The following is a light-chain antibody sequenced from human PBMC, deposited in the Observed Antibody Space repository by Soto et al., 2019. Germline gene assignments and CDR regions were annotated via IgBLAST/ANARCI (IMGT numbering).Light chain of an antibody. J-gene: IGKJ1*01. CDR1: QSIRSH. Sequence: IEMNQCTTSPSASVGRRVSMTCRASQSIRSHLNWYQHKTGKAPKLLIYAASSLQGGVPSRLRGSGYGTAVTLTIESMQPEDGAIYYGQQSYITPWTFGPGTKVDIK. CDR2: AAS. V-gene: IGKV1-39*01. CDR3: QQSYITPWT.